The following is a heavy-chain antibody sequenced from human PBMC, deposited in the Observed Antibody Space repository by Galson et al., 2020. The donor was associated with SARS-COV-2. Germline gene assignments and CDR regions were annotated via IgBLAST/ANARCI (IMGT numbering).Heavy chain of an antibody. D-gene: IGHD3-22*01. CDR1: GFTFGDYA. CDR3: TSQIPPRYDSSGYYTGYYFDY. Sequence: GGSLRLSCTASGFTFGDYAMSWFRQAPGKGLEWVGFIRSTASGGTTEYAASVKGRFTIARDDSKSIAYLQMNSLKTEDTAVYYCTSQIPPRYDSSGYYTGYYFDYWGQGTLVTVSS. CDR2: IRSTASGGTT. J-gene: IGHJ4*02. V-gene: IGHV3-49*03.